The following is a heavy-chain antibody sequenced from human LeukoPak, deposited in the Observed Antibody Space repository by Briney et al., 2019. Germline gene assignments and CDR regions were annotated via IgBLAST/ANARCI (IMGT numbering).Heavy chain of an antibody. CDR1: GYTFTSYG. CDR2: ISAYNGNT. CDR3: ARDGSEYYYDSSGYYH. J-gene: IGHJ5*02. V-gene: IGHV1-18*01. Sequence: ASVKVSSKASGYTFTSYGISWVRQAPGQGLEWMGWISAYNGNTNYAQKLQGRVTMTTDTSTSTAYMELRSLRSDDTAVYYCARDGSEYYYDSSGYYHWGQGTLVTVSS. D-gene: IGHD3-22*01.